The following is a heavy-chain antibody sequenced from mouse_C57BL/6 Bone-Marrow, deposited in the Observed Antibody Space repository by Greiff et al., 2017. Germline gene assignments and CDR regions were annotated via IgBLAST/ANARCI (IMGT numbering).Heavy chain of an antibody. J-gene: IGHJ2*01. D-gene: IGHD2-3*01. V-gene: IGHV1-64*01. Sequence: QVQLQQPGAELVKPGASVKLSCKASGYTFTSYWMHWVKQRPGQGLEWIGMIHPNSGSTNYNEKFKSKDTLTVDKSSSTAYMQLSSLTSEDSAVYYCANGYYYFDYWGQGTTLTVSS. CDR3: ANGYYYFDY. CDR1: GYTFTSYW. CDR2: IHPNSGST.